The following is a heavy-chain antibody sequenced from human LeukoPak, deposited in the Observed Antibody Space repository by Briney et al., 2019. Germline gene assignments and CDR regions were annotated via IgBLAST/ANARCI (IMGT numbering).Heavy chain of an antibody. V-gene: IGHV3-23*01. CDR3: ASGEDTTGWYAALDS. CDR1: AFTFSSYA. J-gene: IGHJ5*01. D-gene: IGHD6-19*01. CDR2: ISGCGGST. Sequence: GGSLRLSCAASAFTFSSYAMSWVRQAPGKGLECVSAISGCGGSTYYADSVKGRFTIFRDNSKNTLYLQMNSLRCEDTAMYYCASGEDTTGWYAALDSSGHGTQVTVSS.